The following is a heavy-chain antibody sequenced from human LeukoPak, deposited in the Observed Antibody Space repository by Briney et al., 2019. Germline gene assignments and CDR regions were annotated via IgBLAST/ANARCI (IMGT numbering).Heavy chain of an antibody. J-gene: IGHJ4*02. V-gene: IGHV4-4*02. CDR3: ARALDSSGWYMPLDY. CDR1: GGSISSSNW. CDR2: IYTSGST. D-gene: IGHD6-19*01. Sequence: SETLSLTCTVSGGSISSSNWWSWVRQPPGKGLEWIGRIYTSGSTNYNPSLKSRVTISVDTSKNQFSLKLSSVTAADTAVYYCARALDSSGWYMPLDYWGQGTLVTASS.